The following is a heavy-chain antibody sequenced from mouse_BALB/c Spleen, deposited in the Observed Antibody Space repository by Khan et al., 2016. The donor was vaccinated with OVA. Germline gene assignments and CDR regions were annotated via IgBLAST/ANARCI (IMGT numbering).Heavy chain of an antibody. Sequence: QVQLQQSGAELARPGASVKLSCKASGYTFTDYYINWVKQRTGQGLEWIGEISPGSGDTYYNEKFKGKATLTADKSSTTAYMQLSSLTSEASAVYFCARRKYFCYTFAYWGQGTLVTVSA. CDR1: GYTFTDYY. CDR2: ISPGSGDT. V-gene: IGHV1-77*01. J-gene: IGHJ3*01. D-gene: IGHD1-2*01. CDR3: ARRKYFCYTFAY.